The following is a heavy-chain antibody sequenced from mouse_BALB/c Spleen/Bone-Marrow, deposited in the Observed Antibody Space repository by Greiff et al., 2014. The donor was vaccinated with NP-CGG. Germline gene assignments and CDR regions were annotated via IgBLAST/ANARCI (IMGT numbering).Heavy chain of an antibody. CDR3: ARDYYGSSYFDY. Sequence: VQLQQSGPGLVKPSQSLSLTCTVTGYSITSDYAWNWIRQFPGNKLEWMGYINYSGSTSYNPSLKSRISITRDTSENQFFLQVKSVTTEDTATYYCARDYYGSSYFDYWGQGTTLTVSS. J-gene: IGHJ2*01. CDR2: INYSGST. D-gene: IGHD1-1*01. V-gene: IGHV3-2*02. CDR1: GYSITSDYA.